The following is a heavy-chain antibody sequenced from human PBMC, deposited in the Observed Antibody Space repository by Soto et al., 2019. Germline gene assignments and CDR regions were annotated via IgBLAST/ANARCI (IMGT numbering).Heavy chain of an antibody. J-gene: IGHJ4*02. CDR2: IYWDDSK. Sequence: QITLKESGPTLVKPTQTLTLTCTFSGLSLFTSVVGVGWIRQPPGKALEWLALIYWDDSKEYNPSLASRLTNPKDTFKNPVVLTRTNMGPLDTATNYWANKGGGDRILDYWGQGTLVTVSS. CDR1: GLSLFTSVVG. D-gene: IGHD3-16*01. CDR3: ANKGGGDRILDY. V-gene: IGHV2-5*02.